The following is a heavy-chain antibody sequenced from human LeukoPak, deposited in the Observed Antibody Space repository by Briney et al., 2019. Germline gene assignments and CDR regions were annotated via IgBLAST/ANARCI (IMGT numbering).Heavy chain of an antibody. CDR3: ARVVLSGAYQIDL. CDR1: GFTFSTYW. V-gene: IGHV3-74*01. Sequence: GGSLRLSCAASGFTFSTYWMHWVRHAPGAGLVWVSRINGDGSTTTYADSVKGRFTISRDNAKSTLYLQVNSLRVEDAAVYYCARVVLSGAYQIDLWGQGTLVTVPS. CDR2: INGDGSTT. J-gene: IGHJ5*02. D-gene: IGHD2/OR15-2a*01.